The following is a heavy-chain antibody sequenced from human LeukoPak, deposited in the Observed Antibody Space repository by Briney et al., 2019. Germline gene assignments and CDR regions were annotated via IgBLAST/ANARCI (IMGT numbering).Heavy chain of an antibody. CDR1: GVSVSSYY. J-gene: IGHJ4*02. D-gene: IGHD6-19*01. CDR2: THTNGDT. V-gene: IGHV4-4*07. CDR3: ARGHGWTDS. Sequence: PSETLSLSCIVSGVSVSSYYWTWIRQPAGKGLEWIGRTHTNGDTNYNPSLKSRATMSVDTSKNQFSLKLSSVTAADTAVYYCARGHGWTDSWGQGTLVTVSS.